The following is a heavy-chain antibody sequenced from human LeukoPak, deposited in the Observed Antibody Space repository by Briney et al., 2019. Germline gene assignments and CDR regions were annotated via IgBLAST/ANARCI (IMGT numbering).Heavy chain of an antibody. D-gene: IGHD3-10*01. CDR1: GGSFSGYY. CDR3: ARGRATMVRGVSRPFDY. CDR2: INHSGGT. J-gene: IGHJ4*02. V-gene: IGHV4-34*01. Sequence: SETLSLTCAVYGGSFSGYYWSWIRQSPGKGLEWIGEINHSGGTNYNPSLKSRVTISVDTSKNQFSLKLSSVTAADTAVYYCARGRATMVRGVSRPFDYWGQGTLVTVSS.